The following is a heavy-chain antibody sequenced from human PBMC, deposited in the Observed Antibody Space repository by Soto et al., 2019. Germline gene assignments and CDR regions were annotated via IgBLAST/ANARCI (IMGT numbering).Heavy chain of an antibody. CDR1: GFIFSNFG. D-gene: IGHD6-6*01. J-gene: IGHJ4*02. CDR3: ARGLRSVLDY. V-gene: IGHV3-33*01. CDR2: IASDEKIK. Sequence: PGGSLRLSCVASGFIFSNFGMHWVRQAPGKGLEWVAVIASDEKIKQYADSVRGRFAISRDNSKNTLYLQMTSRRAEDTAIYYCARGLRSVLDYWGQGTLVTVSS.